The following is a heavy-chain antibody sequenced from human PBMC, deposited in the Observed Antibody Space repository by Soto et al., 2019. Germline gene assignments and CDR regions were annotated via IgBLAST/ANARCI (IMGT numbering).Heavy chain of an antibody. J-gene: IGHJ5*02. CDR3: ASLKLGYSTFDP. CDR1: GGSISSGGYY. Sequence: PXXTLRHPFTVSGGSISSGGYYWSFIRQPPGKGLEWIGYIYYSGSTYYNPSLKSRVTISVDTSKNQFSLKLSSATAADTAVYYCASLKLGYSTFDPWGQGTLVTVSS. D-gene: IGHD5-18*01. CDR2: IYYSGST. V-gene: IGHV4-30-4*01.